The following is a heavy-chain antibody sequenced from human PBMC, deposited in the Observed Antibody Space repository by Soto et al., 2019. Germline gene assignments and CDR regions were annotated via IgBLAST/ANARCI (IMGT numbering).Heavy chain of an antibody. CDR2: ISYDGSNK. Sequence: QVQLVESGGGVVQPGRSLRLSCAASGFTFSSYGMHWVRQAPGKGLEWVAVISYDGSNKYYADSVKGRFTISRDNSKNTLDLQMNSLRAEDTAVYYCAKSGDIVVVVAPDYWGQGTLVTVSS. J-gene: IGHJ4*02. V-gene: IGHV3-30*18. CDR3: AKSGDIVVVVAPDY. CDR1: GFTFSSYG. D-gene: IGHD2-15*01.